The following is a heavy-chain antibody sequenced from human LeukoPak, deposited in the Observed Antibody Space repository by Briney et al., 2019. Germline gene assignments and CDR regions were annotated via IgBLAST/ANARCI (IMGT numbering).Heavy chain of an antibody. CDR3: ARGLIRHYYGSGSYKNWFDP. V-gene: IGHV4-34*01. D-gene: IGHD3-10*01. CDR2: INHSGST. CDR1: GGSFSGYY. J-gene: IGHJ5*02. Sequence: SETLSLTRAVYGGSFSGYYWSWIRQPPGKGLEWIGEINHSGSTNYNPSLKSRVTISVDTSKNQFSLKLSSVTAADTAVYYCARGLIRHYYGSGSYKNWFDPWGQGTLVTVPS.